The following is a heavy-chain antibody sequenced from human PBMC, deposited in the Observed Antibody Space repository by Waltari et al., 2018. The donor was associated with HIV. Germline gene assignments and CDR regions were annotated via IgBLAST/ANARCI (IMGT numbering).Heavy chain of an antibody. J-gene: IGHJ4*02. V-gene: IGHV4-59*01. CDR2: IYYSGSP. CDR3: ARGGSWYYYDY. CDR1: GGSISPYY. Sequence: QVQLQESGPGLVKPSETLSLTCTVSGGSISPYYWSWIRQPPGKGLEWIGYIYYSGSPTYNPSLKTRVTISVDTARNQFSLKLSSVAAADTAVYYCARGGSWYYYDYWGQGTLVTVSS. D-gene: IGHD6-13*01.